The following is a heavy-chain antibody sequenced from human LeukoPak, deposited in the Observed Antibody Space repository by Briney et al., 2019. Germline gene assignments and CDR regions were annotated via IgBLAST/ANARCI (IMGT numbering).Heavy chain of an antibody. V-gene: IGHV3-23*01. CDR2: SSGSHGTT. CDR3: AELGITMIGGV. D-gene: IGHD3-10*02. CDR1: GFTFSNYG. Sequence: GGSLRLSCAASGFTFSNYGMSWVRQAPGKGLEWVSASSGSHGTTYYADSVKGRFTISRDNAKNSLYLQMNSLRAEDTAVYYCAELGITMIGGVWGKGTTVTISS. J-gene: IGHJ6*04.